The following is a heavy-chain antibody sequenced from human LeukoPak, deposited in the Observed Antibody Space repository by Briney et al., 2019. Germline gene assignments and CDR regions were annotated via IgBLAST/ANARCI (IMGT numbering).Heavy chain of an antibody. CDR2: ITGSGGST. J-gene: IGHJ4*02. Sequence: PGGSLRLSCAAPGFTFANYAMSWVRQAPGQGLECVSVITGSGGSTSYADSVKGRFTISRDNSKNTLYLQMNSLRAEDTAVYYCARAMRGYQLLPDYWGQGTLVTVSS. D-gene: IGHD2-2*01. V-gene: IGHV3-23*01. CDR3: ARAMRGYQLLPDY. CDR1: GFTFANYA.